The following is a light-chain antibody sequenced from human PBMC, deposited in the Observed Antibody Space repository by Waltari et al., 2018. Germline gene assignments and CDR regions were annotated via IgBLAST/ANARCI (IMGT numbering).Light chain of an antibody. CDR2: STS. J-gene: IGLJ3*02. V-gene: IGLV7-43*01. Sequence: QTVVTQEPSLTVSPGGTVTLNCASSTGAVTSGHFPNWFQQKPGQAPRSLIHSTSTKPSWTPARFSGSLLGDKGALTLSGVQPEDEAEYYCLLYYGGVQVFGGGTKLTVL. CDR3: LLYYGGVQV. CDR1: TGAVTSGHF.